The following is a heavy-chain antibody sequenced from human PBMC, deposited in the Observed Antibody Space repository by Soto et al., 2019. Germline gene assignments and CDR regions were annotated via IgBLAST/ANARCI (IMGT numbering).Heavy chain of an antibody. CDR3: ARQAPLGELFLRLNWFDS. CDR1: GGSITSSSYY. Sequence: SSETLSLTCTFSGGSITSSSYYWGWIRQPPGKGLEWIGSMYYSGSTYYNPSLKSRITISVDTSKNQFSLKLNSVTAADTAVYYCARQAPLGELFLRLNWFDSWGQGTLVTISS. CDR2: MYYSGST. J-gene: IGHJ5*01. D-gene: IGHD3-16*01. V-gene: IGHV4-39*01.